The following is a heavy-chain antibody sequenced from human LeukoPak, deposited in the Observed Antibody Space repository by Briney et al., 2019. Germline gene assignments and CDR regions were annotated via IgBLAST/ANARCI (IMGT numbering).Heavy chain of an antibody. D-gene: IGHD2-2*01. CDR1: GASITGYY. Sequence: SETLSLTCTVSGASITGYYWYWIRQPAGKGLEWIGRIYSTGSTNYNPSLKSRVTMSLDTSKNQFSLKLSSVTAADTAVYYCARGLGYCSSTSCPGDWFDPWGQGTLVTVSS. J-gene: IGHJ5*02. CDR2: IYSTGST. CDR3: ARGLGYCSSTSCPGDWFDP. V-gene: IGHV4-4*07.